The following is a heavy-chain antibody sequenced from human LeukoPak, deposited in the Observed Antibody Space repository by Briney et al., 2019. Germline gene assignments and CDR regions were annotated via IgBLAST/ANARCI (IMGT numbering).Heavy chain of an antibody. CDR1: GGSFSGYY. D-gene: IGHD2-2*01. J-gene: IGHJ6*04. CDR3: ARGRNRKVVVVPAAYGMDV. V-gene: IGHV4-34*01. Sequence: SETLSLICAVYGGSFSGYYWSWIRQPPGKGLEWIGEINHSGSTNYNPSLKSRVTISVDTSKNQFSLKLSSVTAADTAVYYCARGRNRKVVVVPAAYGMDVWGKGTTVTVSS. CDR2: INHSGST.